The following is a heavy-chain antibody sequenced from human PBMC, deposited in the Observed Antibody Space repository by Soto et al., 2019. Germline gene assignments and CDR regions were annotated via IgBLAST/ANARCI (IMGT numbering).Heavy chain of an antibody. CDR3: AKISSAHYYYYVMGV. D-gene: IGHD3-22*01. Sequence: EVQLLESGGGLVQPGGSLRLSCVASGFTFSDYAMSWVRHVPGKGLEWVSAITDSGVSTYYADSVKGRFTITRDNSKNTLFLQKNSLIIEDTAIYFCAKISSAHYYYYVMGVWGQGTTVTVSS. V-gene: IGHV3-23*01. CDR1: GFTFSDYA. J-gene: IGHJ6*02. CDR2: ITDSGVST.